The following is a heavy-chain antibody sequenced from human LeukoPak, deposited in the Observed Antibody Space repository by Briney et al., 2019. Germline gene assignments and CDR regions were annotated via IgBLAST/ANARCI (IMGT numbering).Heavy chain of an antibody. CDR2: IIPLLGAT. CDR1: GGTFNNYA. D-gene: IGHD1-26*01. Sequence: GSSVKVACTASGGTFNNYAITWVRQAPGQGLECVGGIIPLLGATNFAQKFQGRIRITADQSMKTAYIELTSLTSDDTAVYYCVRNTVEPDFLDISGQGSMVTVS. CDR3: VRNTVEPDFLDI. V-gene: IGHV1-69*01. J-gene: IGHJ3*02.